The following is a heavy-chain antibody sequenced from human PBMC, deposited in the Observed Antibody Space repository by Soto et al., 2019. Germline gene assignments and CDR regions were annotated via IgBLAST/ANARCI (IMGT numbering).Heavy chain of an antibody. CDR2: IYYSGST. CDR3: ARGRITIFGVVTTFDY. J-gene: IGHJ4*02. V-gene: IGHV4-31*03. D-gene: IGHD3-3*01. Sequence: SETLSLTCTVSGGSISSGGYYWSWIRQHPGKGLEWIGYIYYSGSTYYNPSLKSRVTISVDTFKNQFSLKLSSVTAAGTAVYYCARGRITIFGVVTTFDYWGQGTLVTVSS. CDR1: GGSISSGGYY.